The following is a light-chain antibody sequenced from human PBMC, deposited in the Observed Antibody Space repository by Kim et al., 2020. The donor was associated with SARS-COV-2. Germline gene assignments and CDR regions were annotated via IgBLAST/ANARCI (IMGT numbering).Light chain of an antibody. V-gene: IGLV1-44*01. CDR3: AAWDDSLNGVV. J-gene: IGLJ2*01. CDR1: SSNIGSNA. Sequence: QSVLTQPPSAFGTPGQRVTISCSGSSSNIGSNAVNWYQQVPGTAPKLLIYSNNQRPSGVPDRFSGSKSGTSASLAISGLQSEDEADYYCAAWDDSLNGVVFGGGTKLTVL. CDR2: SNN.